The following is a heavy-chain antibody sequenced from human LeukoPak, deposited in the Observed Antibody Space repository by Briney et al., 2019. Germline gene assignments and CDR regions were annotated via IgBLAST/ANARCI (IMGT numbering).Heavy chain of an antibody. D-gene: IGHD3-16*01. J-gene: IGHJ4*02. V-gene: IGHV4-39*01. CDR1: GGSISSSSYY. CDR3: ATYYDYVWGSPIDY. Sequence: SETLSLTCTVSGGSISSSSYYWGWIRQPPGKGLEWIGSIYYSGSTYYNPSLKSRVTISVDTSKNQFSLKLSSVTAADTAVYYCATYYDYVWGSPIDYWGQGILVTVSS. CDR2: IYYSGST.